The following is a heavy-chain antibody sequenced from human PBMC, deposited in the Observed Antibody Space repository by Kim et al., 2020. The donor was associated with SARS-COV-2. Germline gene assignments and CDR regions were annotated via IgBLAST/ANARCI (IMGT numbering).Heavy chain of an antibody. CDR3: ARQKQQLNAFDI. Sequence: YDSPSLKSRVTISVDTSKNQFSLKLSSVTAADTAVYYCARQKQQLNAFDIWGQGTMVTVSS. V-gene: IGHV4-39*01. D-gene: IGHD6-13*01. J-gene: IGHJ3*02.